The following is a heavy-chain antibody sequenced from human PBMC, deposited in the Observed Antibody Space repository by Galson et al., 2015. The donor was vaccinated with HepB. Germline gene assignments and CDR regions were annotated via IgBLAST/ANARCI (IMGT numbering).Heavy chain of an antibody. Sequence: SLRLSCAASGFTFTTYWMTWVRQAPGKGLEWVANIKQDGSQKLYVDSVKGRFTVSRDNTKNSLYLQMDSLRAEDTAVYYCVRQQGLLIAIFADVWGQGTTVTVSS. J-gene: IGHJ6*02. D-gene: IGHD6-13*01. CDR2: IKQDGSQK. CDR3: VRQQGLLIAIFADV. CDR1: GFTFTTYW. V-gene: IGHV3-7*03.